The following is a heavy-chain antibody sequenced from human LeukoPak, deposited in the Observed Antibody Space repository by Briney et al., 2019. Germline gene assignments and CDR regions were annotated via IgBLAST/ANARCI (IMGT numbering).Heavy chain of an antibody. J-gene: IGHJ6*02. V-gene: IGHV1-58*01. D-gene: IGHD3-10*01. CDR2: IVVGTGKT. CDR1: GFTNSNSS. CDR3: AATSIRMVQRIIYYGKDV. Sequence: SVKVSCKASGFTNSNSSVQWVRQARGRRPEWIGWIVVGTGKTNYAQRLQERVTITRDMSTGTVDMELSSLRSEDTAVYYCAATSIRMVQRIIYYGKDVWGQGTTVTVSS.